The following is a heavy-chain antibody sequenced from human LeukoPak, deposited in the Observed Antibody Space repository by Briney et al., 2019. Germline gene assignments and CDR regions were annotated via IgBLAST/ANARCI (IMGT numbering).Heavy chain of an antibody. V-gene: IGHV4-30-2*01. CDR2: IYHSGST. Sequence: PSETLSLTCAVSGGSISSGGYSWSWIRQPPGKGLEWIGYIYHSGSTYYNPSLKSRVTISVDRSKNQFSLKLSSVTAADTAVYYCARERGAENYYDSSGYYSDAFDIRGQGTMVTVSS. CDR3: ARERGAENYYDSSGYYSDAFDI. D-gene: IGHD3-22*01. J-gene: IGHJ3*02. CDR1: GGSISSGGYS.